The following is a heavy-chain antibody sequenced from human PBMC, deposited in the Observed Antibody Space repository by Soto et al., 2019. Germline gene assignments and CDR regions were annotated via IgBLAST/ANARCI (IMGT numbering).Heavy chain of an antibody. D-gene: IGHD6-6*01. J-gene: IGHJ4*02. CDR1: GFTFSNAW. CDR2: IKSKTDGGTT. CDR3: AKEMFPRTVLDSSSPWGDY. Sequence: PGGSLRLSCAASGFTFSNAWMSWVRQAPGKGLEWVGRIKSKTDGGTTDYAAPVKGRFTISRDDSKNTLYLQMYSLRAEDTAVYYCAKEMFPRTVLDSSSPWGDYWGQGTAVTVSS. V-gene: IGHV3-15*01.